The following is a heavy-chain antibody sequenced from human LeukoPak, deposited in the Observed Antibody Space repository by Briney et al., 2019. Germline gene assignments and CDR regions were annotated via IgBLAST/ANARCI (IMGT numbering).Heavy chain of an antibody. D-gene: IGHD2-2*01. J-gene: IGHJ3*02. V-gene: IGHV4-34*01. CDR2: INHSGST. CDR3: ARARYANAWYAFDI. Sequence: SETLSLTCAVYGGSFSGYYWSWIRQPPGKGLEWIGKINHSGSTNYNPSLKSRVTTLVDTSKNQFSLKLTSVTAADTAVYYCARARYANAWYAFDIWGHGTMVTVSS. CDR1: GGSFSGYY.